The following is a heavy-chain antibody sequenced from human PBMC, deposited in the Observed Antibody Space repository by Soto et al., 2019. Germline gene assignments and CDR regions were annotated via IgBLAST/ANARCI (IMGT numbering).Heavy chain of an antibody. J-gene: IGHJ5*02. V-gene: IGHV5-51*01. CDR1: GDSFTSYW. Sequence: PGESLKISCKGSGDSFTSYWIGWLRQMPGKGLEWMGIIYPGDSNTRYSPSFQGQVTFSAERSTSTAYLQWSSLKASDTAMYYCARQGEVLDLWGKGTLVTVSS. CDR3: ARQGEVLDL. CDR2: IYPGDSNT.